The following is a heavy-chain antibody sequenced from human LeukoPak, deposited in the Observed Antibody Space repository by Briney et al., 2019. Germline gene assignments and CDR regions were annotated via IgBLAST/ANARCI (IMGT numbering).Heavy chain of an antibody. D-gene: IGHD2/OR15-2a*01. CDR3: ARDWFHAIDY. Sequence: GGSLRLSCAASGFTFSDTWMHWVRQAPGEGLVWVSRIRSDGSDTRYAESVKGRFTISRDNPKNTLYLQMNSLRAEDTAVYYCARDWFHAIDYWGQGTLVTVS. V-gene: IGHV3-74*01. CDR1: GFTFSDTW. CDR2: IRSDGSDT. J-gene: IGHJ4*02.